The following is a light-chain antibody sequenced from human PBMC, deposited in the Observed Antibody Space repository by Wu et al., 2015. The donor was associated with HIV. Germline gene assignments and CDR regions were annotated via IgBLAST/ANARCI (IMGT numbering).Light chain of an antibody. CDR3: QHYGSSRT. CDR2: AAS. J-gene: IGKJ1*01. V-gene: IGKV3-20*01. Sequence: EIVLTQSPGTLSLSPGERATLSCKTSQSISRNYLAWYQQKPGQSPRLLIYAASSRAAGIPDRFSGSGSGTDFSLTISRLEPEDFAVYYCQHYGSSRTFGQGTKVE. CDR1: QSISRNY.